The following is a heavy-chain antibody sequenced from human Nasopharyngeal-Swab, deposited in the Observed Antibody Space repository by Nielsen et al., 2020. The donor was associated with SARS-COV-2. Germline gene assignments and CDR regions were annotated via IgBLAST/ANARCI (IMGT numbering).Heavy chain of an antibody. V-gene: IGHV4-34*01. J-gene: IGHJ3*02. D-gene: IGHD2-21*02. CDR2: INHSGST. CDR3: ASSVCGGDCYPDAFDI. CDR1: GGSFSGYY. Sequence: GSLRLSCAVYGGSFSGYYWSWIRQPPGKGLEWIGEINHSGSTNYNPSLKSRVTISVDTSKNQFSLKLSSVTAADTAVYYCASSVCGGDCYPDAFDIWGQGTMVTVSS.